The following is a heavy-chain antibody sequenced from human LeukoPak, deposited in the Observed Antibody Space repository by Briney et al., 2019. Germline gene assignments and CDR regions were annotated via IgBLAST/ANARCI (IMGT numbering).Heavy chain of an antibody. CDR3: AREPTSGREPTSGRPLDY. D-gene: IGHD5-12*01. V-gene: IGHV4-4*07. CDR1: GGSISGYF. CDR2: IYSSGSN. J-gene: IGHJ4*02. Sequence: SETLSLTCTVSGGSISGYFWTWIRQPAGKGLEWIGRIYSSGSNNYNPSLKSRVTMSLDTSKNHFSLHLTSVTAADTAVYYCAREPTSGREPTSGRPLDYWGQGTLVTVSS.